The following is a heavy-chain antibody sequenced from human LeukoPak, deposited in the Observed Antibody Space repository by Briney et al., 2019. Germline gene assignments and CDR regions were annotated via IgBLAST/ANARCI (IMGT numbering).Heavy chain of an antibody. D-gene: IGHD4-17*01. CDR2: INSDGSST. CDR3: ARDPDYGDDRYFDY. J-gene: IGHJ4*02. Sequence: QSGGSLRLSCAASGFTFSSCWMHWVRQDPGKGLVWVARINSDGSSTSYADSVKGRFTISRDNAKNSLYLQMNSLRAEDTAVYYCARDPDYGDDRYFDYWGQGTLVTVSS. V-gene: IGHV3-74*01. CDR1: GFTFSSCW.